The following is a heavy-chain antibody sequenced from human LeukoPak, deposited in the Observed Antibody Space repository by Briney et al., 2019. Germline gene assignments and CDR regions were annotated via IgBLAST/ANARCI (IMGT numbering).Heavy chain of an antibody. CDR3: ARLGWWDS. D-gene: IGHD2-15*01. V-gene: IGHV4-39*01. CDR1: GASVSNDKYY. J-gene: IGHJ4*02. CDR2: IYYSGIT. Sequence: SATLSLTCPVSGASVSNDKYYWGWIRQPQGKGLEWIGSIYYSGITDYNPSVKSRITISRDTSKNQFSLKLSSVTAADTAVYYCARLGWWDSWGQGTLVTVSS.